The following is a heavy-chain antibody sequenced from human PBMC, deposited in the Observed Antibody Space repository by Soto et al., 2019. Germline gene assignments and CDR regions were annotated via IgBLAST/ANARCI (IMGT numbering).Heavy chain of an antibody. CDR2: ISSSGSSI. Sequence: GSLRLSCAASGFTFRSYEMNWVRQAPGKGLEWVSYISSSGSSIYYADSVEGRFTISRDNAKNSLFLQMNSLRAEDTAVYYCAKGLLRFLEWLLPGPFDYWGQGTLVTVSS. J-gene: IGHJ4*02. CDR1: GFTFRSYE. V-gene: IGHV3-48*03. CDR3: AKGLLRFLEWLLPGPFDY. D-gene: IGHD3-3*01.